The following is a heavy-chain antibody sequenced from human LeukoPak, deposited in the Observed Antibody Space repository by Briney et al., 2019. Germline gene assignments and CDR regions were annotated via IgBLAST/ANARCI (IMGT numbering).Heavy chain of an antibody. D-gene: IGHD3-10*01. V-gene: IGHV1-2*02. J-gene: IGHJ5*02. CDR1: GYTFTVYY. CDR3: ARDKSKITMVRGVLSASGYWFDP. Sequence: ASVKVSFKASGYTFTVYYMHWVRQAPGQGREGMGWINPNSGGTNYAQKFQGRVTMTRDTSISTAYMELSRLRSDDTAVYYCARDKSKITMVRGVLSASGYWFDPWGQGTLVTVSS. CDR2: INPNSGGT.